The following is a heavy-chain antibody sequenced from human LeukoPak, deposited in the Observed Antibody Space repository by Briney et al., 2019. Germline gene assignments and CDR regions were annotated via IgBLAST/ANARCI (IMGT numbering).Heavy chain of an antibody. V-gene: IGHV1-2*02. CDR3: ARTNGGYEYN. CDR2: INPYSGDT. CDR1: GYTFTGYY. J-gene: IGHJ4*02. D-gene: IGHD5-12*01. Sequence: ASVKVSCKASGYTFTGYYMHWVRQAPGQGLEWMGWINPYSGDTMYAQKFQGRVTMTRDTSISTAYMELNRLRSDDTAVYYCARTNGGYEYNWGQGTLVIVSS.